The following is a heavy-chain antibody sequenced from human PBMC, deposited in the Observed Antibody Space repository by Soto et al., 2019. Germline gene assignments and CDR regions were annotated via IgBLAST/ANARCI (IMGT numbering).Heavy chain of an antibody. Sequence: EVQLLESGGGLVQPGGSLRLSCAASGFTFSSYAMSWVRQAPGKGLEWVSAISGSGGSTYYADSVKGRFTISRDNSKNTLYLQMNSMRAEDTAVYYCAKGSTYSSGWYRIDYWGQGTLVTVSS. CDR3: AKGSTYSSGWYRIDY. CDR1: GFTFSSYA. J-gene: IGHJ4*02. D-gene: IGHD6-19*01. V-gene: IGHV3-23*01. CDR2: ISGSGGST.